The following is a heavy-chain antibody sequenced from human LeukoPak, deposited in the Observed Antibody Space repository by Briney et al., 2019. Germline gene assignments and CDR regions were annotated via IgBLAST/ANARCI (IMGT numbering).Heavy chain of an antibody. J-gene: IGHJ3*02. Sequence: GGSLRLSCAASGFTFSDYWMSWVRQAPGKGLEWVANIKHDGSEKDYVDSVKGRFTISRDNAKNSLYLQMNSLRAEDTAVYYCAREYSSNFNAFDIWGQGKMVTVPS. D-gene: IGHD6-13*01. CDR3: AREYSSNFNAFDI. CDR1: GFTFSDYW. V-gene: IGHV3-7*01. CDR2: IKHDGSEK.